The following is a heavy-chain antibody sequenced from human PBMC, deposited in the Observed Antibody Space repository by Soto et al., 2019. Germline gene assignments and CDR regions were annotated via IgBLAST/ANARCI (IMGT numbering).Heavy chain of an antibody. CDR3: ARAPDHGHYVRLAY. CDR1: GFSLSTSGMY. CDR2: IDWDDDK. D-gene: IGHD4-17*01. J-gene: IGHJ1*01. V-gene: IGHV2-70*11. Sequence: SGPTLVNPTQTLTLTCTFSGFSLSTSGMYVSWIRQPPGKALEWLARIDWDDDKYYSTSLKTRLTISKDTSKNQVVLTMTNMDPVDTATYYCARAPDHGHYVRLAYWGQGTLVTVSS.